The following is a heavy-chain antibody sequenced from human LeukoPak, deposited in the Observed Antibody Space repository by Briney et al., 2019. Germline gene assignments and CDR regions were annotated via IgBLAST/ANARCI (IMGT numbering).Heavy chain of an antibody. J-gene: IGHJ4*02. D-gene: IGHD2-2*01. V-gene: IGHV4-39*07. CDR3: ASLAINVPAAVIH. Sequence: SETLSLTCTVSGASISSESYYWCWMRQTPGKGLEWIGSIYDTASTNYNPSLKSRVNISLDMSKNQVSLRLTSVTAADRALYYCASLAINVPAAVIHWGQGTLVTVSS. CDR2: IYDTAST. CDR1: GASISSESYY.